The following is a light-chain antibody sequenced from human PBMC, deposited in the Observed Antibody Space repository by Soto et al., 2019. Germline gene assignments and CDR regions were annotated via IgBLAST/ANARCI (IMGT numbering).Light chain of an antibody. J-gene: IGKJ1*01. CDR3: NQFGYSPRT. Sequence: EIVLTQSPGTLSLSPGETATLSCRASQTVNSDYLAWFQQRPGQAPRLLIFATSRRATDIPDRFSGSGSGTDFTLAIRRLEPEDFAVYYCNQFGYSPRTFGQGTKVE. CDR1: QTVNSDY. CDR2: ATS. V-gene: IGKV3-20*01.